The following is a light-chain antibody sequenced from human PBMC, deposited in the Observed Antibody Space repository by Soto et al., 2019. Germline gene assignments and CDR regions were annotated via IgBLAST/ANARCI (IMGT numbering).Light chain of an antibody. CDR3: QQYNIWPRWT. CDR2: AAS. Sequence: ENVMTQSPATLSVSPRDRATLSCRASESVTSSLAWYQQKPGQPPRLLIYAASTRATDVPARFSGGGSETEFTLTISSLQSEDFAVYFCQQYNIWPRWTSGQGGKVDI. J-gene: IGKJ1*01. V-gene: IGKV3-15*01. CDR1: ESVTSS.